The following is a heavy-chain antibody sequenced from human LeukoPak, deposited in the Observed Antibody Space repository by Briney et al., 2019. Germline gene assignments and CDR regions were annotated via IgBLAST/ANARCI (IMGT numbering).Heavy chain of an antibody. CDR3: AKDQITMVRGVPVYYFDY. D-gene: IGHD3-10*01. Sequence: HPGRSLRLSCAASGFTFSSYGMHWVRQAPGKGLEWVAVIWYYGSNKYYADSVKGRFTISRDNSKNTLYLQMNSLRAEDTAVYYCAKDQITMVRGVPVYYFDYWGQGTLVTVSS. V-gene: IGHV3-33*06. CDR1: GFTFSSYG. J-gene: IGHJ4*02. CDR2: IWYYGSNK.